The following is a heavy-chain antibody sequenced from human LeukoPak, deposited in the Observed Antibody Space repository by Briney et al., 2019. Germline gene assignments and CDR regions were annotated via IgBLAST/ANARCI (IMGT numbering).Heavy chain of an antibody. J-gene: IGHJ6*03. V-gene: IGHV4-61*09. D-gene: IGHD3-3*01. CDR3: ARWYYDFWSGHGGYMDV. CDR1: GGSISSGSYY. CDR2: IYRSGST. Sequence: SQTLSLTCTASGGSISSGSYYWSWIRQPAGKRLEWIGHIYRSGSTNYNPSLKSRVTISVDTSKNQFSLKLSSVTAADTAVYYCARWYYDFWSGHGGYMDVWVKGTTVTVSS.